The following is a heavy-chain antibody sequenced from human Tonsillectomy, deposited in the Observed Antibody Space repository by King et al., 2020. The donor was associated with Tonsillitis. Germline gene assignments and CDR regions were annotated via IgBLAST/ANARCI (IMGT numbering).Heavy chain of an antibody. CDR2: INPNRGDT. CDR1: GYTFSDYY. V-gene: IGHV1-2*02. CDR3: ARVKWVSGSYYRDF. J-gene: IGHJ4*02. D-gene: IGHD1-26*01. Sequence: QLVQSGAEVKKPGASVKVTCKASGYTFSDYYIHWVRQAPGQGFEWMGWINPNRGDTNFAQKFQGRVTLTRDTSITTAYMEMDSLTSEDTAVYYCARVKWVSGSYYRDFGGQGTLVTVSS.